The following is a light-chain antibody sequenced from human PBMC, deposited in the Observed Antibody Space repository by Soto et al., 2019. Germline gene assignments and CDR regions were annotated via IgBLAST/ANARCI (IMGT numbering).Light chain of an antibody. Sequence: ALTQPASVSGSPGQSITISCTGTSSDVGGYNYVSWYQQHPGKAPKLMIYEVNNRPSGVSNRFSGSKSVNTASLTISGLQDEDEADYYCTSYTSSNTPVFGGGTKVTVL. V-gene: IGLV2-14*01. CDR1: SSDVGGYNY. CDR2: EVN. J-gene: IGLJ3*02. CDR3: TSYTSSNTPV.